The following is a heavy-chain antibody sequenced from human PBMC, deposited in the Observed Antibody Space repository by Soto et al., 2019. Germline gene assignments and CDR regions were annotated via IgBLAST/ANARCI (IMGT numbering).Heavy chain of an antibody. CDR1: GFTVSSNY. CDR2: IYSGGST. V-gene: IGHV3-53*01. J-gene: IGHJ6*02. CDR3: ARGRGYCSSTSCSPMDV. Sequence: PGGSLRLSCAASGFTVSSNYMSWVRQAPGKGLEWVSVIYSGGSTYYADSVKGRFTISRDNSKNTLYLQMNSLRAEDTAVYYCARGRGYCSSTSCSPMDVWGQGTTVTVSS. D-gene: IGHD2-2*01.